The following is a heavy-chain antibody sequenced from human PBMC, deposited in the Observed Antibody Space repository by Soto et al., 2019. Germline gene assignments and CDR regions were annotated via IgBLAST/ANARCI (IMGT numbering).Heavy chain of an antibody. CDR2: ISAYNGNT. D-gene: IGHD5-12*01. Sequence: ASVKVSCKASGYTFTSYGISWVRQAPGQGLEWMGWISAYNGNTNYAQKLQGRVTMTTDTSTSTAYMELRSLRSDDTAVYYCARGLRSNIVATTVDRMDVWGQGTTVTVSS. CDR3: ARGLRSNIVATTVDRMDV. J-gene: IGHJ6*02. V-gene: IGHV1-18*01. CDR1: GYTFTSYG.